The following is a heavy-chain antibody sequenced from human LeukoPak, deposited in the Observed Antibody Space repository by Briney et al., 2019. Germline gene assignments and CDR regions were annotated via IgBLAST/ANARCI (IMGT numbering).Heavy chain of an antibody. CDR1: GYTFTSYD. CDR2: MNPNSGNT. D-gene: IGHD6-19*01. CDR3: ARDRGKTSGPDY. V-gene: IGHV1-8*01. Sequence: ASVKVSCKASGYTFTSYDINWVRQATGQGLEWMGWMNPNSGNTGYAQKFQGRVTMTRNTSISTAYMELSSLRSDDTAVYYCARDRGKTSGPDYWGQGTLVTVSS. J-gene: IGHJ4*02.